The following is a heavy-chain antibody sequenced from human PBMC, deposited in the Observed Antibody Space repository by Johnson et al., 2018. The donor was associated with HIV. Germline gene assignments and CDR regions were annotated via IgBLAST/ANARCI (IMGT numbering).Heavy chain of an antibody. J-gene: IGHJ3*01. V-gene: IGHV3-13*01. CDR2: IDSVGDT. D-gene: IGHD2-8*02. CDR3: ARRSARSGGFDV. Sequence: MHLVESGGGLVQPGGSLRLSCAASGFTLSGYDMHWVRQATGKGLEWVSEIDSVGDTYYPPSVKGRLTTSRENANNSLYLEMSSLRAGDTAVYYCARRSARSGGFDVWGQGTMVTVSS. CDR1: GFTLSGYD.